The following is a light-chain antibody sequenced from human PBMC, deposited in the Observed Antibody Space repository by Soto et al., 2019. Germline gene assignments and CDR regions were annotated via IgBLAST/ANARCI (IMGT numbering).Light chain of an antibody. CDR1: SSNIGNNY. CDR2: ENN. J-gene: IGLJ3*02. V-gene: IGLV1-51*02. Sequence: QSVLTQPPSVSAAPGQKVTISCSGSSSNIGNNYVSRYQHLPGTAPRLLIFENNKRPSGIPDRCSGSKSGTSATLAITGLQTGDEADYYCGTWDIRLNINWVFGGGTKLTVL. CDR3: GTWDIRLNINWV.